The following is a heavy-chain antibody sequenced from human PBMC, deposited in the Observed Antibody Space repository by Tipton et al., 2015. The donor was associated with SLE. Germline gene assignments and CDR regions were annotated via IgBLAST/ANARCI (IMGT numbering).Heavy chain of an antibody. CDR3: ASGDGSGGSCPD. CDR1: GFTFSSYA. V-gene: IGHV3-30-3*01. Sequence: SLRLSCAASGFTFSSYAMHWVRQAPGKGLEWVAVISYDGSNKYYADSVKGRFTISRDNSKNTLYLQMNSLRAEDTAVYYCASGDGSGGSCPDWGQGTPATVSS. CDR2: ISYDGSNK. D-gene: IGHD2-15*01. J-gene: IGHJ4*02.